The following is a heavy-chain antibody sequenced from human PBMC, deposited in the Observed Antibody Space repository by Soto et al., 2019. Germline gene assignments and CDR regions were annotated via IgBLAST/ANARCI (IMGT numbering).Heavy chain of an antibody. D-gene: IGHD3-22*01. CDR1: GFTFSSYA. J-gene: IGHJ2*01. CDR3: ARDVKYYYDSSGLLGLDL. V-gene: IGHV3-30-3*01. CDR2: ISYDGSNK. Sequence: SLRLSCAASGFTFSSYAMHWVRQAPGKGLEWVAVISYDGSNKYYADSVKGRFTISRDNSKNTLYLQMNSLRAEDTAVYYCARDVKYYYDSSGLLGLDLWGRGTLVTVSS.